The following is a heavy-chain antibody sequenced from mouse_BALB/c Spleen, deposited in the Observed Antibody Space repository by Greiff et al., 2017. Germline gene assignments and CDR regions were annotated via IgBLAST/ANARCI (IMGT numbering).Heavy chain of an antibody. CDR1: GYSFTGYY. Sequence: LVKPGASVTISCKASGYSFTGYYMHWVKQSHGKSLEWIGYISCYNGATSYNQKFKGKATFTVDTSSSTAYMQFNSLTSEDSAVYYGASCYLYYFDYWGQGTTLTVSS. CDR3: ASCYLYYFDY. CDR2: ISCYNGAT. J-gene: IGHJ2*01. V-gene: IGHV1S34*01. D-gene: IGHD2-12*01.